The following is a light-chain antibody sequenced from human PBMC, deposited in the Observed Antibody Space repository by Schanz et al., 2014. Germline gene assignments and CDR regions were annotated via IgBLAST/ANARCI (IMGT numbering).Light chain of an antibody. CDR3: SSYTSSSTLRGV. J-gene: IGLJ3*02. V-gene: IGLV1-47*01. Sequence: QSVLTQPPSASGTPGQRVTISCSGSSSNIGSNYVYWYQQLPGTAPKLLIYRNNQRPSGVPDRFSGSKSGTSASLTISGLQAEDEADYYCSSYTSSSTLRGVFGGGTKLTVL. CDR1: SSNIGSNY. CDR2: RNN.